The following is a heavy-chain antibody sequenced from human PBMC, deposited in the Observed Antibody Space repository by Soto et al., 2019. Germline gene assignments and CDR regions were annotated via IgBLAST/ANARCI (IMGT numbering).Heavy chain of an antibody. CDR3: AKDLQPVVVVPDPTGGMDG. CDR2: ISYDGSNK. Sequence: QVQLVESGGGVVQPGRSLRLSCAASGFTFSSYGMHWVRQAPGKGLEWVAVISYDGSNKYYADSVKGRFTISRDNSKNTLYLQMNSLRAEDTAVYYCAKDLQPVVVVPDPTGGMDGWGQGTTVTVAS. V-gene: IGHV3-30*18. J-gene: IGHJ6*02. CDR1: GFTFSSYG. D-gene: IGHD2-2*01.